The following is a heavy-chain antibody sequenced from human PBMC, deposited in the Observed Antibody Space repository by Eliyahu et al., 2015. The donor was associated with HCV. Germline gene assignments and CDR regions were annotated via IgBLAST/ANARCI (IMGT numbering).Heavy chain of an antibody. J-gene: IGHJ6*02. D-gene: IGHD3-9*01. Sequence: QVQLVESGGGVVQPGRSLRLSCAASGFTFSSXGMHWVRQAPGKGLEWVAVIWYDGSNKYYADSVKGRFTISRDNSKNTLYLQMNSLRAEDTAVYYCARGGPHEDPSNYFVNGMDVWGQGTTVTVSS. CDR1: GFTFSSXG. CDR3: ARGGPHEDPSNYFVNGMDV. CDR2: IWYDGSNK. V-gene: IGHV3-33*01.